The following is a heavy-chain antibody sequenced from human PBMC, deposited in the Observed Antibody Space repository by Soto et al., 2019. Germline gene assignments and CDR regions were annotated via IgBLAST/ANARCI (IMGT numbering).Heavy chain of an antibody. J-gene: IGHJ4*02. CDR1: GFTFSSYA. Sequence: GGSLRLSCAASGFTFSSYAMTWVRQAPGKGLERVSAITGSGDETYYADSVKGRFSISRDNSKNTLYLQMNSLRAEDTAVYYCARDTSDYGDYVFESPFDYWGQGTLVTVSS. V-gene: IGHV3-23*01. D-gene: IGHD4-17*01. CDR3: ARDTSDYGDYVFESPFDY. CDR2: ITGSGDET.